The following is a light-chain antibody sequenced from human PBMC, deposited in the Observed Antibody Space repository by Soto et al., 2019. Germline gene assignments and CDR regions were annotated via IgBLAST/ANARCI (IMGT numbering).Light chain of an antibody. CDR1: SSDVGGYNF. V-gene: IGLV2-14*03. CDR2: EVS. J-gene: IGLJ1*01. Sequence: QSALTQPASVFGTPGQSITFSCTGTSSDVGGYNFVSWYQQHPGKAPKLMIYEVSSRPSGVSNRFSGSKSGNTASLTISGLQPEDEADYYGSSYTSSTTVVFGSGTNVTVL. CDR3: SSYTSSTTVV.